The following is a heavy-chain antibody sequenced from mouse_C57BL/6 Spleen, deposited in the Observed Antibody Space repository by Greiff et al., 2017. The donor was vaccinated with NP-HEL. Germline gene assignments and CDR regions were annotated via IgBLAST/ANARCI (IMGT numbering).Heavy chain of an antibody. J-gene: IGHJ4*01. V-gene: IGHV1-69*01. CDR1: GYTFTSYW. Sequence: VQLQQPGAELVMPGASVKLSCKASGYTFTSYWMHWVKQRPGQGLEWIGELDPSDSYTNYNQKFKGKSTLTVDKSSSTAYMQLSSLTSEDSAVYYCARWRITTAMDYWGQGTSVTVSS. CDR2: LDPSDSYT. CDR3: ARWRITTAMDY. D-gene: IGHD2-4*01.